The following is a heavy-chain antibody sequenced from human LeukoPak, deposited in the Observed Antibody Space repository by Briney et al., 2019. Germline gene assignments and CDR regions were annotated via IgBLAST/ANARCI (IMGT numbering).Heavy chain of an antibody. CDR1: GFTFDDYA. V-gene: IGHV3-43D*03. CDR2: ISWDGGST. J-gene: IGHJ4*02. D-gene: IGHD4-17*01. CDR3: AKGTLGDYRAGPDY. Sequence: GGTLRLSCAASGFTFDDYAMHWVRQVPGKGLEWVSFISWDGGSTYYADSVKGRFTISRDNSKNSLYLQMNSLRAEDTALYYCAKGTLGDYRAGPDYWGRGTLVTVSS.